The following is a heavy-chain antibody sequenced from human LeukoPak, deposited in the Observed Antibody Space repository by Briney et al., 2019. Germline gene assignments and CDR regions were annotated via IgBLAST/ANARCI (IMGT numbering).Heavy chain of an antibody. CDR3: ARDRYMDV. CDR2: INPNIGDT. Sequence: ASVKVSCKASGYTFTAYYMNWVRQAPGQGLEWMGWINPNIGDTDYAQNFQGRVTMTRDRSISTAYMELTSLSSDDTAVYFCARDRYMDVWGKGTTVTVSS. CDR1: GYTFTAYY. V-gene: IGHV1-2*02. J-gene: IGHJ6*03.